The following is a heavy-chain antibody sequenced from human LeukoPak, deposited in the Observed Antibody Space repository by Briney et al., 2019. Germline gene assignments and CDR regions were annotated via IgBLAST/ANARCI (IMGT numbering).Heavy chain of an antibody. Sequence: SVKVSCKASGGTFSSYTISWVRQAPGQGLEWMGRIIPILGIANYAQKFQGRVTITADKSTSTAYMELSSLRSEDTAVYYCARAERRIAAAGAPDAFDIWGQGTMVTVSS. V-gene: IGHV1-69*02. CDR3: ARAERRIAAAGAPDAFDI. CDR1: GGTFSSYT. J-gene: IGHJ3*02. D-gene: IGHD6-13*01. CDR2: IIPILGIA.